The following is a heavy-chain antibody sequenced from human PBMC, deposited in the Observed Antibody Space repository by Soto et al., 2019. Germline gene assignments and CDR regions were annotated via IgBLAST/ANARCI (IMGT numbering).Heavy chain of an antibody. CDR3: ARDQVTMVRGVIYYHYGMDV. Sequence: PSEALSVTCAFSGGSISISNWWSCFRQPPGKGLAWIGEIYHSGSTNYNPSLKSRVTISVDKSKNQFSLKLSSVTAADTAVHYCARDQVTMVRGVIYYHYGMDVWGQGTPVTVSS. D-gene: IGHD3-10*01. V-gene: IGHV4-4*02. CDR2: IYHSGST. CDR1: GGSISISNW. J-gene: IGHJ6*02.